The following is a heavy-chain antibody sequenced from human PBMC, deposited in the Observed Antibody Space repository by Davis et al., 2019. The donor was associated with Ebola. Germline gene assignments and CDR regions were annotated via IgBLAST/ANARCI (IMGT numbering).Heavy chain of an antibody. J-gene: IGHJ3*02. CDR2: ISSSGSTI. Sequence: GESLKISCAASGFTFSDYYMSWIRQAPGKGLEWVSYISSSGSTIYYADSVKGRFTISRDNAKNSLYLQMNILRAEDTAVYYCARDVSAFDIWGQGTMVTVSS. CDR1: GFTFSDYY. CDR3: ARDVSAFDI. V-gene: IGHV3-11*04.